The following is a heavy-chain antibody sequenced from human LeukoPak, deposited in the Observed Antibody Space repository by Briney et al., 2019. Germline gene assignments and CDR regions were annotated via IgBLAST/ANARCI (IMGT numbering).Heavy chain of an antibody. CDR1: GFTFSSYS. D-gene: IGHD2-2*01. J-gene: IGHJ4*02. V-gene: IGHV3-21*01. Sequence: GGSLRLSCAASGFTFSSYSMNWVRQAPGKGLEWVSSISSSSSYIYYADSVKGRFTISRENAKNSLYLQMNSLRAEDTAVYYCARGIVVVPAAIDLPYYFDYWGQGTLVTISS. CDR2: ISSSSSYI. CDR3: ARGIVVVPAAIDLPYYFDY.